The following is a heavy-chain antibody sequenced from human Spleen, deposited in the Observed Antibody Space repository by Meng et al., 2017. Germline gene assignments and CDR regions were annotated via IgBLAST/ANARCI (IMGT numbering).Heavy chain of an antibody. J-gene: IGHJ1*01. CDR1: GGTFGTYA. CDR3: ARADLVN. D-gene: IGHD3-10*01. Sequence: QVQLVQSGAEVKKPGSSVRVSCKASGGTFGTYAISWVRQAPGQGLEWMGRIMPILGIPNYAEKFQGRLTITADKSTNTVYMELGSLRSDDTAVYYCARADLVNWGQGTLVTVSS. CDR2: IMPILGIP. V-gene: IGHV1-69*09.